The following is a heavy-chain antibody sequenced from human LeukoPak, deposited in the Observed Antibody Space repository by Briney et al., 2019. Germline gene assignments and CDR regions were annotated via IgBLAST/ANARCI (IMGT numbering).Heavy chain of an antibody. CDR2: ISSSSSTI. V-gene: IGHV3-48*02. Sequence: GGSLRLSCAASGFTFSSYSMNWVRQAPGKGLEWVSNISSSSSTIYYADSVKGRFSIYRDNAKNSLYLQMDSLRDEDTAVYYCARDRSSGYYGSSDYWGQGTLVTVSS. J-gene: IGHJ4*02. CDR1: GFTFSSYS. D-gene: IGHD3-22*01. CDR3: ARDRSSGYYGSSDY.